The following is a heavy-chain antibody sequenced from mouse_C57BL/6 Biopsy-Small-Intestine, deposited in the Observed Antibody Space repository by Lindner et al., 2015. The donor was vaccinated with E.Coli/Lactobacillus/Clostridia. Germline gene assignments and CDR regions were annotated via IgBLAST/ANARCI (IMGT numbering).Heavy chain of an antibody. CDR2: IYLGDGDT. D-gene: IGHD2-12*01. CDR1: GYAFSSSW. J-gene: IGHJ2*01. CDR3: AREEAYYSLLDY. V-gene: IGHV1-82*01. Sequence: VQLQESGPDLVKPGASVKISCKASGYAFSSSWMNWVKQRPGKGLEWIGRIYLGDGDTNYNGKFKGKATLTADKSSSTAYMQLSSLTSEDSAVYFCAREEAYYSLLDYWGQGTTLTVSS.